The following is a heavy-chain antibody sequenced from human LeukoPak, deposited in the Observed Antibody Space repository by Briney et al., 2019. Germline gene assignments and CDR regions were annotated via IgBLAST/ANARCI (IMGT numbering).Heavy chain of an antibody. J-gene: IGHJ4*02. CDR2: IYYGGST. CDR3: ARGLSGSYFDN. CDR1: GGSIRNYY. D-gene: IGHD1-26*01. V-gene: IGHV4-59*01. Sequence: SETLSLTCTVSGGSIRNYYWTWIRQPPGNGLEWIGYIYYGGSTNYNPSLKSRVTISVDTSKTQFSLRMTSVTAADTAVYYCARGLSGSYFDNWGQGTLVTVSS.